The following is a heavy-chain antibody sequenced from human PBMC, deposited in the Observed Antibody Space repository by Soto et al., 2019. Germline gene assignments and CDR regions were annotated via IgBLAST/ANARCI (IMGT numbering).Heavy chain of an antibody. CDR1: GDSITRDNW. Sequence: SETLSLTCALSGDSITRDNWLSWVRQPPGKGLEWIGEIHHSGATNYNPSLKSRVTISVDKSKNQFSLKLNSVTAADTAMFYCATQGFYRMGVWGRGTTVTV. J-gene: IGHJ6*02. CDR3: ATQGFYRMGV. V-gene: IGHV4-4*02. CDR2: IHHSGAT.